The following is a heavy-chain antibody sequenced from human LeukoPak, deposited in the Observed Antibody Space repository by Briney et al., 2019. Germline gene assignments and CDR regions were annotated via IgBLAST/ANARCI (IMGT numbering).Heavy chain of an antibody. V-gene: IGHV4-34*01. Sequence: KASETLSLTCAVYGGSFSGYYWSWIRQPPGKGLEWIGEINHSGSTNYNPSLKSRVTISVDTSKNQFSLKLSSVTAADTAVYYCARTTKYQFKWAGFDPWGQGTLVTVSS. D-gene: IGHD2-2*01. CDR2: INHSGST. CDR3: ARTTKYQFKWAGFDP. CDR1: GGSFSGYY. J-gene: IGHJ5*02.